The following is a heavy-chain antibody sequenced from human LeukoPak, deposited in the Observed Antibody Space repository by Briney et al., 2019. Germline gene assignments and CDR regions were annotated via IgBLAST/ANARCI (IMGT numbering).Heavy chain of an antibody. V-gene: IGHV4-59*01. CDR2: IYYSGST. Sequence: ASETLSLTCTVSGGSISSYYWSWIRQPPGKGLEWVGYIYYSGSTNYNPSLKSRVTISVDTSTNQFSLKLSSVTAADTAVYYCARGTEVFWSGSYYYYYYYMDVWGKGTTVTVSS. CDR3: ARGTEVFWSGSYYYYYYYMDV. D-gene: IGHD3-3*01. J-gene: IGHJ6*03. CDR1: GGSISSYY.